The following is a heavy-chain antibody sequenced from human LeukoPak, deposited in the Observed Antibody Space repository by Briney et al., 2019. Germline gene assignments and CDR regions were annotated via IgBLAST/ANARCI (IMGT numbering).Heavy chain of an antibody. CDR3: ARARIAVAGTGDY. CDR2: FDPEDGET. Sequence: ASVKVSCKVSGYTLTELSMHWVRQAPGKGLEWMGGFDPEDGETIYAQKFQGRVTITADKSTSTAYMELSSLRSEDTAVYYCARARIAVAGTGDYWGQGTLVTVSS. V-gene: IGHV1-24*01. CDR1: GYTLTELS. D-gene: IGHD6-19*01. J-gene: IGHJ4*02.